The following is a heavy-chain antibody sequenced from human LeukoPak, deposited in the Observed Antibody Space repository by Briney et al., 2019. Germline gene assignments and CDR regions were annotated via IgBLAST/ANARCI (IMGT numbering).Heavy chain of an antibody. V-gene: IGHV1-69*13. CDR3: ASWNDYSNYGDAFDI. CDR2: IIPIFGTA. CDR1: GGTFSSYA. Sequence: GASVKVSCKTSGGTFSSYAISWVRQAPGQGLEWMGGIIPIFGTANYAQKFQGRVTITADESTSTAYMELSSLRSEDTAVYYCASWNDYSNYGDAFDIWGQGTMVTVSS. J-gene: IGHJ3*02. D-gene: IGHD4-11*01.